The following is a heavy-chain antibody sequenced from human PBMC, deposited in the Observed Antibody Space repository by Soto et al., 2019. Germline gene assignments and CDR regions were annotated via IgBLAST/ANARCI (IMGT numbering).Heavy chain of an antibody. D-gene: IGHD3-22*01. J-gene: IGHJ4*02. CDR1: GFTFSSYS. V-gene: IGHV3-48*02. CDR2: ISSSSSTI. CDR3: ARESSEYYYDSSGYLK. Sequence: PGGSLRLSCAASGFTFSSYSMNWVRQAPGKGLEWVSYISSSSSTIYYADSVKGRFTISRDNAKNSLYLQMNSLRDEDTAVYYCARESSEYYYDSSGYLKWGQGTLVTVSS.